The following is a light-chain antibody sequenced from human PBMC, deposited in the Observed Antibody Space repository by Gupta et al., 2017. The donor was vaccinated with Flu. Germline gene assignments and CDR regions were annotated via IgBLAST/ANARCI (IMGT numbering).Light chain of an antibody. CDR1: QSVSSTY. Sequence: PGTLSLSPGERATLSCRASQSVSSTYVSWYQKPPGQAPRLLIYAASSRATGIPDMFSGSGSGTFSPLIISRLEPEYVAFYCCQQNSCAYTFGRGTXLEIK. V-gene: IGKV3-20*01. CDR3: QQNSCAYT. CDR2: AAS. J-gene: IGKJ2*01.